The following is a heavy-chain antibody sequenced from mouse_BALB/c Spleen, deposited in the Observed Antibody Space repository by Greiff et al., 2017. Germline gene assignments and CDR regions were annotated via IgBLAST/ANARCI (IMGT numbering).Heavy chain of an antibody. V-gene: IGHV1-87*01. CDR2: IYPGDGDT. Sequence: VQLQQSGAELARPGASVKLSCKASGYTFTSYWMQWVKQRPGQGLEWIGAIYPGDGDTRYTQKFKGKATLTADKSSSTAYMQLSSLASEDSAVYYCAREVRYFDDWGQGTTLTVSS. CDR1: GYTFTSYW. J-gene: IGHJ2*01. D-gene: IGHD2-14*01. CDR3: AREVRYFDD.